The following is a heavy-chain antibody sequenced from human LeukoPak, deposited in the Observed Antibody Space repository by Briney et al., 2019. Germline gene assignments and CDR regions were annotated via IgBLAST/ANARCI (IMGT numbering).Heavy chain of an antibody. V-gene: IGHV6-1*01. Sequence: SQTLSLTCAISGDSVSSNSAAWIWIRQSPSRGLEWLGWTYYRSKWNNGSAVSVKGRITINPDTSKNQFSLQLNSVTPEDTAVYYCGRAMGPNREVSSWGQGTLVTVSS. J-gene: IGHJ5*02. CDR1: GDSVSSNSAA. CDR2: TYYRSKWNN. CDR3: GRAMGPNREVSS. D-gene: IGHD1-26*01.